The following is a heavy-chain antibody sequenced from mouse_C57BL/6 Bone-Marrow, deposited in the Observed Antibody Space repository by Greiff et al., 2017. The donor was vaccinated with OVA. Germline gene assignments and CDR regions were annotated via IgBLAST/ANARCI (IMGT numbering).Heavy chain of an antibody. CDR2: IWWDDDK. J-gene: IGHJ1*03. V-gene: IGHV8-8*01. CDR1: GFSLSTFGMG. Sequence: QVTLKESGPGLLQPSQTLSLTCSFSGFSLSTFGMGVGWLRPPSGQGLEWLAHIWWDDDKYYNPALRRRLTISKDTSKNQLFLKIANVDAADTDTYYCARVLAPWYFDVWGTGTTVTVSS. CDR3: ARVLAPWYFDV.